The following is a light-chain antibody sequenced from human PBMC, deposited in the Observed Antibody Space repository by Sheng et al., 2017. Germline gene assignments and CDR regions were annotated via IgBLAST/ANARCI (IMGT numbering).Light chain of an antibody. CDR1: QSVLFASNNKNY. V-gene: IGKV4-1*01. CDR3: QQYYSSPQT. CDR2: WAS. Sequence: DIVMTQSPDSLAVSLGERATIHCKSSQSVLFASNNKNYLAWYQQKPGQSPNLLIYWASTRESGVPDRFSGSGSGTDFTLTISSLQTEDVAVYYCQQYYSSPQTFGGGTRVQIK. J-gene: IGKJ4*01.